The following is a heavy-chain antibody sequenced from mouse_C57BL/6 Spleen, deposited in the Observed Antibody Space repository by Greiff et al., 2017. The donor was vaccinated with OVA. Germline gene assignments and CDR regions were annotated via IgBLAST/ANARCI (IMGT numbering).Heavy chain of an antibody. V-gene: IGHV10-1*01. CDR1: GFSFNTYA. CDR3: VRGYDYDPYYAMDY. Sequence: EVQLVESGGGLVQPKGSLKLSCAASGFSFNTYAMNWVRQAPGKGLEWVARIRSKSNNYATYCADSVKDRFTISRDDSESMLYLQMNNLKTEDTAMYYCVRGYDYDPYYAMDYWGQGTSVTVSS. CDR2: IRSKSNNYAT. D-gene: IGHD2-4*01. J-gene: IGHJ4*01.